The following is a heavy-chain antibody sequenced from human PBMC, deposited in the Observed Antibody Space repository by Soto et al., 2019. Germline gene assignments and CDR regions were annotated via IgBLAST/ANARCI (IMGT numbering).Heavy chain of an antibody. V-gene: IGHV3-23*01. CDR2: ISGNGGHS. J-gene: IGHJ4*02. CDR1: GFTFNDYA. CDR3: AKDCRRLAVAGSAFDS. D-gene: IGHD6-19*01. Sequence: GGSLRLSCAASGFTFNDYAMAWVRQAPGKGLEWVSSISGNGGHSSYADSVRGRFTISRDNVNSILSLDMSDLSAEDTAVYYCAKDCRRLAVAGSAFDSWGQGTLVTVSS.